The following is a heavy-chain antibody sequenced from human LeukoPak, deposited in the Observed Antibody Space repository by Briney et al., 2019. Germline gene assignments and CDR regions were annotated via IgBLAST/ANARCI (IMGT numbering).Heavy chain of an antibody. CDR2: VNGSGYSA. D-gene: IGHD6-19*01. V-gene: IGHV3-23*01. CDR1: GLTFSSYA. J-gene: IGHJ1*01. CDR3: AKVVSYSSGWFFHH. Sequence: GGSLRLSCAASGLTFSSYAMSWVRQAPGKGLEWVSSVNGSGYSAYYADSVKGRFTISRDNSKDTLFLQMSTLRVEDTAVYYCAKVVSYSSGWFFHHWGQGTLGTVSS.